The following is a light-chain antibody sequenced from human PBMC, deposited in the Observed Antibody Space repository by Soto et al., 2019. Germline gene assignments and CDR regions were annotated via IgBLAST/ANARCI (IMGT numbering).Light chain of an antibody. CDR3: QHYNSYSEA. CDR2: KAS. V-gene: IGKV1-5*03. J-gene: IGKJ1*01. CDR1: QTISSW. Sequence: DIQMTQSPSTLSASVGDRVTITCRASQTISSWLAWYQQKPGKAPKLLIYKASTLKSGVPSRFSGSGSGTEFTLTISSLQPDDFATYYCQHYNSYSEAFDQGTKVELK.